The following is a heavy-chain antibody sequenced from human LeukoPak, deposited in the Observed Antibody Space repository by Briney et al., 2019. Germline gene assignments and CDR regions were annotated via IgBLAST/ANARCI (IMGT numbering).Heavy chain of an antibody. CDR3: AKEGYYYDSSGYYSFFDY. Sequence: PGGSLRLSCAASGFTFSSYAMSWVRQAPGKGLEWVSAISGSGGSTYYADSVKGRFTISRDNSKNTLYLQMNSLRAEDTAVYYCAKEGYYYDSSGYYSFFDYWGQGTLVTAFS. D-gene: IGHD3-22*01. V-gene: IGHV3-23*01. CDR2: ISGSGGST. CDR1: GFTFSSYA. J-gene: IGHJ4*02.